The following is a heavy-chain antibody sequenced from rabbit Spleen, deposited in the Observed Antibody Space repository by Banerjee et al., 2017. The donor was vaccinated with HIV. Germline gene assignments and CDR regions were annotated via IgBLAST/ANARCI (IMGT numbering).Heavy chain of an antibody. Sequence: QEQLEESGGGLVKPEGSLTLTCKASGFFFSDRDVMCWVRQAPGKGLEWIACINTATGKAVYASWAKGRFTISKTSSTTVTLQMTSLTAADTATYFCARVDVGGGWYLKLWGPGTLVTVS. J-gene: IGHJ4*01. CDR3: ARVDVGGGWYLKL. CDR2: INTATGKA. D-gene: IGHD1-1*01. V-gene: IGHV1S45*01. CDR1: GFFFSDRDV.